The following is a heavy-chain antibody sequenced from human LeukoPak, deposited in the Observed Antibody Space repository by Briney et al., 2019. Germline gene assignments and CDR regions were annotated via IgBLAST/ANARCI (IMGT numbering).Heavy chain of an antibody. CDR2: ISSSGSTI. D-gene: IGHD3-3*01. J-gene: IGHJ4*02. CDR3: AKGPVLRFLEWVDY. Sequence: GGSLRLSCAASGFTFSSYEMNWVRQAPGKGLEGVSYISSSGSTIYYADSVKGRFTISRDNAKNSLYLQMNSLRAEDTAVYYCAKGPVLRFLEWVDYWGQGTLVTVSS. CDR1: GFTFSSYE. V-gene: IGHV3-48*03.